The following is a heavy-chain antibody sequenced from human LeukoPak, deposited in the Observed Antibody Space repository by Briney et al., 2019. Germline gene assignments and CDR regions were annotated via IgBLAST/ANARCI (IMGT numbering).Heavy chain of an antibody. D-gene: IGHD3-22*01. CDR3: AKAGIVVVTHGDFDY. J-gene: IGHJ4*02. CDR2: IRYDGSNK. V-gene: IGHV3-30*02. Sequence: PGGSLRLSCAASGFTFSSYSMNWVRQAPGKGLEWVAFIRYDGSNKYYADSVKGRFTISRDNSKNTLYLQMNSLRAEDTAVYYCAKAGIVVVTHGDFDYWGQGTLVTVSS. CDR1: GFTFSSYS.